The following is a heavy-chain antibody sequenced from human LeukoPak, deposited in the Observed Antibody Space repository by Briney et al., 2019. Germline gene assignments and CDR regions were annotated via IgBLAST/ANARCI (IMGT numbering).Heavy chain of an antibody. CDR2: IYPGDSDT. D-gene: IGHD6-19*01. CDR3: ARSHSSGWLNDAFDI. CDR1: GYSFTTDW. J-gene: IGHJ3*02. V-gene: IGHV5-51*01. Sequence: GESLKISCKGSGYSFTTDWIGWVRQMPGKGLEWMGIIYPGDSDTRYSPSFQGQVTISADKSISTAYLQWSSLKASDTAMYYCARSHSSGWLNDAFDIWGQGTMVTVSS.